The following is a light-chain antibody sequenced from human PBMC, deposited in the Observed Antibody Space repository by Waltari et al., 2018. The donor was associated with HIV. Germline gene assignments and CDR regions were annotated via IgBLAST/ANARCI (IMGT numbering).Light chain of an antibody. CDR2: RNG. V-gene: IGLV1-47*01. J-gene: IGLJ3*02. CDR1: SSNIGINY. Sequence: QSVLTQPPSASGTPGQRLTISCSGRSSNIGINYVTLYQHFPGTAPKLLMYRNGQRPSGVPARFSGSKSGTSASLAISGLRAEDEADYYCATWDDNLGGRVFGGGTKLTVL. CDR3: ATWDDNLGGRV.